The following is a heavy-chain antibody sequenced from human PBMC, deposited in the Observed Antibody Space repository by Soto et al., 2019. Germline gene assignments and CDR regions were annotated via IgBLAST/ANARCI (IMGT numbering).Heavy chain of an antibody. D-gene: IGHD3-22*01. CDR2: IRSKSNSYST. CDR3: TRDNRNYYATIGHDKWFEP. J-gene: IGHJ5*02. V-gene: IGHV3-73*01. Sequence: GGSLXLSFASSVFTFIFSAVQLVRQASGKGLEWVGRIRSKSNSYSTAYAASVKGRFTISRDDSKDTAYLQMNSMKTEDTAVYYCTRDNRNYYATIGHDKWFEPWGQGTLVT. CDR1: VFTFIFSA.